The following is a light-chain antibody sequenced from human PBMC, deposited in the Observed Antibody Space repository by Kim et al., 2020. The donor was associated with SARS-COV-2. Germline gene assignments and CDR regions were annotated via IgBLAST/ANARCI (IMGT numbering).Light chain of an antibody. CDR2: AAS. Sequence: IQMTQSPSSLSASVGDRVTISCRANQGISSWLAWYQLKPGEAPKSLIYAASSLQSGVPSRFSGSGSGTDFTLTISSLQPEDFATYYCQQYDSYPRTFGQGTKVDIK. CDR3: QQYDSYPRT. J-gene: IGKJ1*01. V-gene: IGKV1D-16*01. CDR1: QGISSW.